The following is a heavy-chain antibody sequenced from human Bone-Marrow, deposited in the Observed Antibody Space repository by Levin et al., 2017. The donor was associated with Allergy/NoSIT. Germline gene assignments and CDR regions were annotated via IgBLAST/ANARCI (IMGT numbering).Heavy chain of an antibody. CDR3: ATVYFGDERLNY. J-gene: IGHJ4*02. CDR1: GFTFSNAW. Sequence: GESLKISCAASGFTFSNAWMSWVRQAPGKGLEWVGRIKSKTDGGTTDYAAPVKGRFTISRDDSKNTLYLQMNSLKTEDTAVYYCATVYFGDERLNYWGQGTLVTASS. D-gene: IGHD3-10*01. V-gene: IGHV3-15*01. CDR2: IKSKTDGGTT.